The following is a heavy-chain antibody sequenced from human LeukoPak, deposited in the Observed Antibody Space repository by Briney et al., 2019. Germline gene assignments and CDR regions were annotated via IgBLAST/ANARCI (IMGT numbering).Heavy chain of an antibody. J-gene: IGHJ4*02. D-gene: IGHD3-3*02. Sequence: VKPSEILSLTCTVSGGSISSYYWSWIRQPPGKGLEWIGYIYYRGSTNYNPSLKSRVTISVDTSKNQFSLRLSSVTAADTAVYYCARGAMFGRAIDYWGQGTLVTVSS. V-gene: IGHV4-59*01. CDR2: IYYRGST. CDR1: GGSISSYY. CDR3: ARGAMFGRAIDY.